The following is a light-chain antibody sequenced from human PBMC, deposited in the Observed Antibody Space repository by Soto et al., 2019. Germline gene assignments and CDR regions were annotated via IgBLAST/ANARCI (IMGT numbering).Light chain of an antibody. CDR3: CSYAHLNYVI. J-gene: IGLJ2*01. Sequence: QSALAQPASVSGSPGQSITISCTGTSSDVGSYTLVSWYQQYPGKAPKLMIYEGFKRPSGVSNRFSGSRSGDTASLTISGLQAEDEADYYCCSYAHLNYVIFGGGTKLTVL. V-gene: IGLV2-23*01. CDR2: EGF. CDR1: SSDVGSYTL.